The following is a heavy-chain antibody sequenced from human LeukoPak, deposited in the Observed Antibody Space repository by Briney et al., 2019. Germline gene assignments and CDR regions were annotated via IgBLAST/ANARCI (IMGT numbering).Heavy chain of an antibody. CDR3: ARGRAAAGNSWFDP. CDR2: INAGNGNT. CDR1: GYTFTSYA. D-gene: IGHD6-13*01. J-gene: IGHJ5*02. V-gene: IGHV1-3*01. Sequence: ASVKVSCKASGYTFTSYAMHWVRQAPGQRLEWMGWINAGNGNTKYSQKFQGRVTITRDTSASTAYMGLSSLRSEDTAVYYCARGRAAAGNSWFDPWGQGTLVTVSS.